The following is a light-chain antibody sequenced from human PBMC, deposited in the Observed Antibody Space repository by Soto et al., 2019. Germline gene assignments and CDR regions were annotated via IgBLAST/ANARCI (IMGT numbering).Light chain of an antibody. Sequence: DIPMTQSPSTLSASVGDRVTITCRASQSISTWLAWYQQKPGKAPKLLIYKAINLQSGVPSRFSGSGSGTEFSPTISSLQSEDFAIYYCQQYNNWPWTFGQGTKVEIK. CDR1: QSISTW. CDR3: QQYNNWPWT. CDR2: KAI. V-gene: IGKV1-5*03. J-gene: IGKJ1*01.